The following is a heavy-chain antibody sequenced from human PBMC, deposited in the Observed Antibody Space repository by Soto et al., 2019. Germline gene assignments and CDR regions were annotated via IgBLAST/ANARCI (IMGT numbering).Heavy chain of an antibody. Sequence: PGESLKISCQASGYIFHNYWIGWVRQMPGKGLEWLGIIYPGDSNIRYNPSFQGQVTISADKSLGTTYLHWSSLKASDTAMYYCARQRYFDYWGQGTLVTVYS. CDR3: ARQRYFDY. J-gene: IGHJ4*02. V-gene: IGHV5-51*01. CDR2: IYPGDSNI. CDR1: GYIFHNYW.